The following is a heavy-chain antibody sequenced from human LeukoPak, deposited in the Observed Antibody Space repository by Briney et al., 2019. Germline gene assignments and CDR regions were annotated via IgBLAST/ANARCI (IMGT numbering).Heavy chain of an antibody. CDR3: ARRFTGGSYYMDV. J-gene: IGHJ6*03. CDR1: GGSISSYY. D-gene: IGHD3-10*01. CDR2: IYYSGTT. Sequence: PSETLSLTCTVSGGSISSYYWSWIRQPPGKGLEWIGYIYYSGTTYYNPSLKSRVTISVDTSKNQFSLKLSSVTAADTAVYYCARRFTGGSYYMDVWGKGTTVTVSS. V-gene: IGHV4-59*08.